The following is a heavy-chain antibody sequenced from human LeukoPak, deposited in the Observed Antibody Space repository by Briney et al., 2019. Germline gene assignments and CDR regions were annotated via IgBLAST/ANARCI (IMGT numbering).Heavy chain of an antibody. Sequence: GGSLRLSCVASGFTFSRHGMNWVRQAPGKGLEWVSGISPSGDIKYYVDSVKGRFTISRDNSKNTLYLQMNSLRAEDTAVYYCARATGEIDYYYYYYMDVWGKGTTVTISS. CDR2: ISPSGDIK. CDR1: GFTFSRHG. D-gene: IGHD3-16*01. CDR3: ARATGEIDYYYYYYMDV. J-gene: IGHJ6*03. V-gene: IGHV3-23*01.